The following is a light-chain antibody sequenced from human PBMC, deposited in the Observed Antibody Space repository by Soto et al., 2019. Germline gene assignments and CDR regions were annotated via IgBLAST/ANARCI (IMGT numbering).Light chain of an antibody. Sequence: EIVLTQSPGTLSLSPGERATLACRACQSVSSNYLAWYQQKPGQAPRLVIYGASSRATGIPDRFSGSGSGTDFTLTIRRLEPEDFAVYYCQQYGSSYPWTLGQGTKVDIK. CDR3: QQYGSSYPWT. CDR1: QSVSSNY. V-gene: IGKV3-20*01. CDR2: GAS. J-gene: IGKJ1*01.